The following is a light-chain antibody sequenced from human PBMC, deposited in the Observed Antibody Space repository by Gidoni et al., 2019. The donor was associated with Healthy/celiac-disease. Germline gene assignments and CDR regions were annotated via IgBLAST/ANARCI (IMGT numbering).Light chain of an antibody. V-gene: IGKV3-15*01. Sequence: EIVITQSPATLSVSPGDRATLSCRASQSVSSNLAWYQQKPGKAPRLLIYDASTRATGIPARFSGSGSGTEFTLTISSLQSEDFAVYYCQQYNNWSETFGQGTKVESK. CDR1: QSVSSN. CDR3: QQYNNWSET. CDR2: DAS. J-gene: IGKJ1*01.